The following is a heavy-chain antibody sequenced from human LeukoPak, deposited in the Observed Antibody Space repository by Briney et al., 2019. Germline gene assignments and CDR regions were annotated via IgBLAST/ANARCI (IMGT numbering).Heavy chain of an antibody. CDR3: ARLSGGFDWRR. D-gene: IGHD3-9*01. V-gene: IGHV3-53*01. CDR2: IYSGGFT. Sequence: GGSLRLSCAASGFTVSSSYMSWVRQAPGKGLEWVSVIYSGGFTYYADSVKGRFTISRDNAKNSLYLQMNSLRAEDTAVYYCARLSGGFDWRRWGQGTLVTVSS. CDR1: GFTVSSSY. J-gene: IGHJ4*02.